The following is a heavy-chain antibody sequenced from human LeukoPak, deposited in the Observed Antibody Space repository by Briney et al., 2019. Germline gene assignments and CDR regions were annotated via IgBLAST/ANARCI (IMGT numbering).Heavy chain of an antibody. CDR3: AKAGSWYGRAIDY. J-gene: IGHJ4*02. CDR1: GFTFSSYG. V-gene: IGHV3-30*18. CDR2: ISYDGSKK. D-gene: IGHD6-13*01. Sequence: PGRSLRLSCAASGFTFSSYGMHWVRQAPGKGLEWVAVISYDGSKKYYADSVQGRFTISRDNSKNTLYLQMNSLRAEDTAVYYCAKAGSWYGRAIDYWGQGTLVTVSS.